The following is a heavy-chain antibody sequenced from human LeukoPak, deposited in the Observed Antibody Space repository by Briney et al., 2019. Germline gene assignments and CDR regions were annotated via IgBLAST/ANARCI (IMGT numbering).Heavy chain of an antibody. CDR3: ASTMVRGVIQPPYYFDY. V-gene: IGHV1-69*13. D-gene: IGHD3-10*01. Sequence: SVKVSCKASGGTFSSYAISWVRQAPGQGLEWMGGIIPIFGTANYAQKFQGRVTITADESTSTAYMELSSLRSEDKAVYYCASTMVRGVIQPPYYFDYWGQGTLVTVSS. CDR1: GGTFSSYA. CDR2: IIPIFGTA. J-gene: IGHJ4*02.